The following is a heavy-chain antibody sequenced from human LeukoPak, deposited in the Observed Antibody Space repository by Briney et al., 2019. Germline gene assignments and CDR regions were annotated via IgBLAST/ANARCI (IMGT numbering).Heavy chain of an antibody. D-gene: IGHD3-10*01. CDR1: GYSFTDYY. CDR3: ARHGSIYLSSQSWFDP. J-gene: IGHJ5*02. CDR2: INPNSGGT. V-gene: IGHV1-2*02. Sequence: GASVKVSCKASGYSFTDYYMNWVRLAPGQGLEWMGWINPNSGGTNYAQKFQDRVTMTRDKSISTAYLQWSSLKASDTAMYYCARHGSIYLSSQSWFDPWGQGTLVTVSS.